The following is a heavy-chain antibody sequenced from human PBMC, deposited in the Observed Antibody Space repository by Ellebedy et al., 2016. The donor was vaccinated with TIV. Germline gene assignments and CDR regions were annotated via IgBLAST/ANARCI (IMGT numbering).Heavy chain of an antibody. D-gene: IGHD3-10*01. CDR1: GFTFSSYG. CDR3: ARDSNELLWFGEPPDY. J-gene: IGHJ4*02. V-gene: IGHV3-33*01. CDR2: IWYDGSNK. Sequence: GGSLRLXXAASGFTFSSYGMHWVRQAPGKGLEWVAFIWYDGSNKYYADSVKGRFTISRDNSKNTLYLQMNSLRAEDTAVYYCARDSNELLWFGEPPDYWGQGTLVTVSS.